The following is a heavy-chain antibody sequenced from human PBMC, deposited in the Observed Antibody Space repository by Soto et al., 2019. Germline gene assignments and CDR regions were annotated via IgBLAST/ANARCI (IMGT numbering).Heavy chain of an antibody. J-gene: IGHJ6*02. D-gene: IGHD2-15*01. CDR1: GGSISSGGYS. Sequence: SETLSLTCAVSGGSISSGGYSWSWIRQPPGTGLEWIGYIYHSGSTYYNPSLKSRVTISVEKSKNQFSLRLTSMTAADTAVYFCARERRYCSGGTCSDGLDVWGQGTTVTVSS. CDR2: IYHSGST. CDR3: ARERRYCSGGTCSDGLDV. V-gene: IGHV4-30-2*01.